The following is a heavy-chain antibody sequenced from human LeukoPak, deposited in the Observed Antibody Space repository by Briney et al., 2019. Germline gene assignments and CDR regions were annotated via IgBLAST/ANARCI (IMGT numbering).Heavy chain of an antibody. V-gene: IGHV3-23*01. CDR1: GFTFSSYG. CDR2: ISGSGDRT. Sequence: GGSLRLSCAVSGFTFSSYGMSWVRQAPGKGLEWVSFISGSGDRTYYADSVKGRFTISRDNSKKTLELQIKTMRAEDNAVYYCAKGYYGSASYGWFDPWGQGTLVTVSS. J-gene: IGHJ5*02. D-gene: IGHD3-10*01. CDR3: AKGYYGSASYGWFDP.